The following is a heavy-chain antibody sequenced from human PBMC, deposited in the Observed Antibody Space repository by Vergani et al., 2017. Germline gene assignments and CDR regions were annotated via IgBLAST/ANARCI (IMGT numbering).Heavy chain of an antibody. J-gene: IGHJ4*02. Sequence: QVQLVESGGGVVQPGRSLRLSCAASGFTFSSYAMHWVRQAPGKGLEWVAVISYDGSNKYYADSVKGRFTISRDNSKNTLYLQMNSLRAEDTAVYYCARGSSSWTALVGYWGQGTLVTVSS. CDR2: ISYDGSNK. V-gene: IGHV3-30-3*01. D-gene: IGHD6-13*01. CDR3: ARGSSSWTALVGY. CDR1: GFTFSSYA.